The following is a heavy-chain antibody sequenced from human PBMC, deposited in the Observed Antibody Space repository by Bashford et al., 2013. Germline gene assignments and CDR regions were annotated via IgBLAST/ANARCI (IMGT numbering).Heavy chain of an antibody. J-gene: IGHJ6*02. CDR2: ISGNSRYI. V-gene: IGHV3-21*06. D-gene: IGHD6-13*01. Sequence: VRQAPGKALEWVASISGNSRYIYYSDSIKGRLTISRDNANSAVSLQMNNVRVEDTAVYYCARGGGGGSSWYLYGMGVWGQGTTVTVSS. CDR3: ARGGGGGSSWYLYGMGV.